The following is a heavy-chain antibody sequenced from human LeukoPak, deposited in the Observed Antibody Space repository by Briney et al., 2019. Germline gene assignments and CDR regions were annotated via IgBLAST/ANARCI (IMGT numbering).Heavy chain of an antibody. CDR1: DGSMSPYY. CDR3: ARGGYYYLDV. CDR2: IFYNGNT. V-gene: IGHV4-59*01. Sequence: SETLSLTCTVSDGSMSPYYWSWIRQSPGKGLEWIAYIFYNGNTKYNPSLWSRVTISIDTSRNQFSLNLNSVTAADTAVYYCARGGYYYLDVWGKGTTVTVSS. J-gene: IGHJ6*03.